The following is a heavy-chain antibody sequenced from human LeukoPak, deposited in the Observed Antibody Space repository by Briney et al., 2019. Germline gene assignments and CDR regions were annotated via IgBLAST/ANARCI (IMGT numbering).Heavy chain of an antibody. CDR1: GGSISSSSYY. Sequence: SETLSLTCTVSGGSISSSSYYWGWIRQPPGKGLEWIGSIYYSGSTYYNPSLKSRVTISVDTSKNQFSLKLSSVTAADTAVYYCARELLGRNSFDYWGQGTLVTVSS. J-gene: IGHJ4*02. V-gene: IGHV4-39*07. D-gene: IGHD2/OR15-2a*01. CDR3: ARELLGRNSFDY. CDR2: IYYSGST.